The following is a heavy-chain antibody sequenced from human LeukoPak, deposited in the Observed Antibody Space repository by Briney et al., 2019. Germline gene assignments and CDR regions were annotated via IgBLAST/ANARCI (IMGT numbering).Heavy chain of an antibody. CDR1: GFTFSSYA. D-gene: IGHD6-19*01. Sequence: GGSLRLSCAASGFTFSSYAMRWVRQAPGKGLEWVSAISGSGGSTYYADSVKGRFTISRDNSKNTLYLQMNSLRAEDTAVYYCAKDLISGWYLRKASPFDYWGQGTLVTVSS. CDR2: ISGSGGST. J-gene: IGHJ4*02. V-gene: IGHV3-23*01. CDR3: AKDLISGWYLRKASPFDY.